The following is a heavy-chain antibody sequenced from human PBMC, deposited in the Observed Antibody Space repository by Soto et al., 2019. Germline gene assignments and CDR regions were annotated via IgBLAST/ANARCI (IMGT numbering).Heavy chain of an antibody. CDR1: GFTFSSYA. Sequence: EVQLLESGGGLVQPGGSLRLSCAASGFTFSSYAMSWVRQAPGKGLERVSAISGSGGSTYYADSAKGRFTISRDNPKNTLSLQMNSLRAEDTAVYYCAKLGDIVVVPAAVVDYWGQGTLVTVSS. CDR2: ISGSGGST. J-gene: IGHJ4*02. V-gene: IGHV3-23*01. CDR3: AKLGDIVVVPAAVVDY. D-gene: IGHD2-2*01.